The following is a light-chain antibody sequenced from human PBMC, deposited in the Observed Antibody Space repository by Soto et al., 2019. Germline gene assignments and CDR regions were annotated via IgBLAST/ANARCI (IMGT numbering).Light chain of an antibody. CDR3: QSYDSSNPHVV. CDR2: EDN. V-gene: IGLV6-57*03. Sequence: LTQPASVSGSPGKTVTISCTRSSGSIASNYVQWYQQRPGSAPTTVIYEDNQRPSGVPDRFSGSIDSSSNSASLTISGLKTEDEADYYCQSYDSSNPHVVFGGGTKVTVL. CDR1: SGSIASNY. J-gene: IGLJ2*01.